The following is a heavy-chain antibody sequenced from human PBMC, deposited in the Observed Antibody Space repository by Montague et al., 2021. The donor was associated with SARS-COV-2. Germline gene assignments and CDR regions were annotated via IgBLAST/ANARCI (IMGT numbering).Heavy chain of an antibody. V-gene: IGHV3-30-3*01. Sequence: SLRLSCAASGFTFSSYGMNWVRQAPGKGLEWVAVISNDGTKKYHADTVKGRFTISRDNSKNTLYLQMNSLRAEDTAVYYCARGGYYDTSGYYLDYWGQGTLVTVSS. CDR2: ISNDGTKK. D-gene: IGHD3-22*01. J-gene: IGHJ4*02. CDR1: GFTFSSYG. CDR3: ARGGYYDTSGYYLDY.